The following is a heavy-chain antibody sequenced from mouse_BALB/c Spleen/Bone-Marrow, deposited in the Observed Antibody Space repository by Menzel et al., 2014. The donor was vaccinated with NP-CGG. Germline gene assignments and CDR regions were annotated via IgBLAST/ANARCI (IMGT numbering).Heavy chain of an antibody. Sequence: QVQLQQSGAELVRPGTSVKVSCKASGYAFTNYLIEWVKQRPGQGLEWIGVINPGSDGTNYNEKFRGKATLTADKSSSTAYMQLSSLTSDDSAVYFCARCLTGTSALDFWGQGTSVTVSS. CDR2: INPGSDGT. CDR1: GYAFTNYL. D-gene: IGHD4-1*01. J-gene: IGHJ4*01. V-gene: IGHV1-54*01. CDR3: ARCLTGTSALDF.